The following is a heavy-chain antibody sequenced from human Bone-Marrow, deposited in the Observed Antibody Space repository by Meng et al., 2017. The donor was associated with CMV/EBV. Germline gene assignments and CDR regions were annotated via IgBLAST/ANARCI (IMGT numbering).Heavy chain of an antibody. CDR1: GFTFSSYS. J-gene: IGHJ4*02. Sequence: GESLKISCAASGFTFSSYSMNWVRQAPGKGLEWVSSISSSSSYIYYADSVKGRFTISRDNAKNSLYLQMNSPRAEDTAVYYCARDRGELVGAPVVWGQGTLVTVSS. CDR3: ARDRGELVGAPVV. V-gene: IGHV3-21*01. CDR2: ISSSSSYI. D-gene: IGHD1-26*01.